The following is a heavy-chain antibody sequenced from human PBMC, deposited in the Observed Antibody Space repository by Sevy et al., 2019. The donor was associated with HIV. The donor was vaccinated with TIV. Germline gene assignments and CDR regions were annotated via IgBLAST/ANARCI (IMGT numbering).Heavy chain of an antibody. D-gene: IGHD2-21*01. Sequence: SETLSLTCTVSGGSISSSSYYWGWIRQPPGKGLEWLGSIYYSGSTYYNPSLKSRVTISVDTAKNQFSLKLSSVTAADTAVYYCATRPYFRAFDIWGQGTMVTVSS. V-gene: IGHV4-39*01. CDR2: IYYSGST. CDR3: ATRPYFRAFDI. CDR1: GGSISSSSYY. J-gene: IGHJ3*02.